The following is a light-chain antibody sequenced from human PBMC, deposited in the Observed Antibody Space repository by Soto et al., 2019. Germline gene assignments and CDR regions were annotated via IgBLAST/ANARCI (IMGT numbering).Light chain of an antibody. Sequence: EIVLTQSPATLSLSPGERATLSCRASQSVSSYLAWYQQKPGQAPRLLIYDASNRATGIPARFSGSGSGTGSTPAISSLQPEDVAVYYGQQRSNWYTFGQGTKLEIK. CDR2: DAS. CDR3: QQRSNWYT. V-gene: IGKV3-11*01. CDR1: QSVSSY. J-gene: IGKJ2*01.